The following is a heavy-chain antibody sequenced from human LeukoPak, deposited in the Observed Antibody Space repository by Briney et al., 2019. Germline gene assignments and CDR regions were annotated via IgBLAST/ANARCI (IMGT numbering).Heavy chain of an antibody. V-gene: IGHV3-53*01. D-gene: IGHD3-22*01. CDR2: IYSGGST. CDR3: ASQRQYYYDSSGYYYY. J-gene: IGHJ4*02. Sequence: GRSLRLSCAASGFTVSSNYMSWVRQAPGKGLEWVSVIYSGGSTYYADSVKGRFTISRDNSKNTLYLQMNSLRAEDTAVYYCASQRQYYYDSSGYYYYWGQGTLVTVSS. CDR1: GFTVSSNY.